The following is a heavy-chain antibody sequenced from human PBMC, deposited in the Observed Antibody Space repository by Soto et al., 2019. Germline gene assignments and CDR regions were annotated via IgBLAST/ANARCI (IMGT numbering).Heavy chain of an antibody. V-gene: IGHV5-51*01. CDR2: IYPDDSDT. Sequence: GESLKISCKHSGFNFPTFWIAWVRQMPGKGLEWMGTIYPDDSDTRYSPSFQGQVTISADKSIQTAYLQWGSLKASDSALYYCARESLSIRRYNWFDPWGQGTLVTVSS. CDR3: ARESLSIRRYNWFDP. D-gene: IGHD5-12*01. J-gene: IGHJ5*02. CDR1: GFNFPTFW.